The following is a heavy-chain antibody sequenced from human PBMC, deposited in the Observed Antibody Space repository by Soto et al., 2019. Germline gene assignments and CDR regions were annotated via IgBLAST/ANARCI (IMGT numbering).Heavy chain of an antibody. J-gene: IGHJ5*02. D-gene: IGHD1-26*01. CDR2: ISYDGSNK. CDR1: GFTFSTYG. Sequence: QVQLVESGGGVVQPGRSLRLSCAASGFTFSTYGMHWVRQAPGKGLEWVAVISYDGSNKNYADSVEGRFTISRDNSKNTLYLQVNSLRTEDTAVYYCAKDPNPNSGSLNWFDPWGQGTLFTVSS. CDR3: AKDPNPNSGSLNWFDP. V-gene: IGHV3-30*18.